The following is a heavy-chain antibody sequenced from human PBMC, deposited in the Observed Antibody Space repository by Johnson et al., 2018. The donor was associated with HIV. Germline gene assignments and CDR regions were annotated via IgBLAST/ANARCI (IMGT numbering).Heavy chain of an antibody. V-gene: IGHV3-13*01. J-gene: IGHJ3*02. D-gene: IGHD6-19*01. Sequence: VESGGGVVQPGGSLRLSCAASGFTFSSYDMHWVRQATGKGLEWVSAIGTAGDTYYPGSVKGRFTISRENAKNSLYLQMNSLRAGDTAIYYCARGGSSGWSGFLAFDIWGQGTMVTVSS. CDR3: ARGGSSGWSGFLAFDI. CDR1: GFTFSSYD. CDR2: IGTAGDT.